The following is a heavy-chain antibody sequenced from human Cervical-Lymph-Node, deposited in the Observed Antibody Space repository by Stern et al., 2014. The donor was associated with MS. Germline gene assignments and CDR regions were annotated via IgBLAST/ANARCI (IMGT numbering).Heavy chain of an antibody. CDR2: IYPYDSDT. CDR3: ARHVQGFDY. J-gene: IGHJ4*02. CDR1: GYSFTIYY. V-gene: IGHV5-51*01. Sequence: EVQLLESGAEVNQPGRSLKLSCKLSGYSFTIYYIAWVRQMPGKGLEWMGVIYPYDSDTTFSPSFQCQVTISADKSITTAYLQWSSLRASDTAMYYCARHVQGFDYWGQGTLVTVSS.